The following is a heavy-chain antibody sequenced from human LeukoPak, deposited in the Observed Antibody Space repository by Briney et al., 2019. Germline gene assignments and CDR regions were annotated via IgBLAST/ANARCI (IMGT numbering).Heavy chain of an antibody. CDR3: ARGVAGYYFYCYMDV. Sequence: SETLSLTCAVYGGSFSGYYWSWIRQPPGKGLEWIGEINHSGSTNYNPSLKSRVTISVDTSKNQFSLKLSSVTAADSAVYYCARGVAGYYFYCYMDVWGKGTTVTVSS. J-gene: IGHJ6*03. CDR1: GGSFSGYY. V-gene: IGHV4-34*01. CDR2: INHSGST. D-gene: IGHD2-21*01.